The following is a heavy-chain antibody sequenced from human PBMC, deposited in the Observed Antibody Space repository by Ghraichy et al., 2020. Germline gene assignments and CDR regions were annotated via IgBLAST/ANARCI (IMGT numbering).Heavy chain of an antibody. CDR3: AKAPIVDSGTYGVVAY. CDR1: GFTFSSYA. CDR2: ISGSGGST. Sequence: GGSLRLSCAASGFTFSSYAMNWVRQAPGKGLEWVSSISGSGGSTYYADSVKGRFTISRDNSKNTLFLQVNSLRAEDTAVYYCAKAPIVDSGTYGVVAYWGHGPLVTVSS. J-gene: IGHJ4*01. V-gene: IGHV3-23*01. D-gene: IGHD3-10*01.